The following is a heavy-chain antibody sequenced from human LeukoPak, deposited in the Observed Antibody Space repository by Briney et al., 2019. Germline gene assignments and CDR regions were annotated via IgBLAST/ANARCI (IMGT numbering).Heavy chain of an antibody. CDR1: GFTFSSYA. D-gene: IGHD3-9*01. CDR2: ISGGGGCT. V-gene: IGHV3-23*01. Sequence: PGGSLRLSCAASGFTFSSYAMSWVRQAPGKGLEWVSAISGGGGCTFYADSVKGRFTISRDNSKNTLYLQMNSLRAEDTAVYYCAKALRYFDWLLYAAFDIWGQGTMVTVSS. CDR3: AKALRYFDWLLYAAFDI. J-gene: IGHJ3*02.